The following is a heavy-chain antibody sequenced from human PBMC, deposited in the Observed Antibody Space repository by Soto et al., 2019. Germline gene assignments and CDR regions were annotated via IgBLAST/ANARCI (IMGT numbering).Heavy chain of an antibody. CDR3: AKDQGSSWYEIDS. CDR2: ISGSGGST. J-gene: IGHJ4*02. D-gene: IGHD6-13*01. Sequence: EVQLLESGGGLVQPGGSLRLSCAASGFTFSNYAVTWVRQAPGKGLEWVSTISGSGGSTYYADSVKGRFTISRDNSKNTLYLQMTSRRAEDTAVYYCAKDQGSSWYEIDSWGQGTLVTVSS. CDR1: GFTFSNYA. V-gene: IGHV3-23*01.